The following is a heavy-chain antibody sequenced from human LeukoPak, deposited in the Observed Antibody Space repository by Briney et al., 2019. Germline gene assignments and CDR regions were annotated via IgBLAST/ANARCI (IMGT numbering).Heavy chain of an antibody. CDR1: GYSFTDYY. D-gene: IGHD5-12*01. J-gene: IGHJ4*02. CDR2: INPNSGGT. CDR3: ARVRGYSGYDYLYGYVY. Sequence: VASVKVSCKTSGYSFTDYYMHWVRQAPGQGLEWMGWINPNSGGTNYAQKFQGRVTMTRDTSISTAYMELSRLRSDDTAVYYCARVRGYSGYDYLYGYVYWGQGTLVTVSS. V-gene: IGHV1-2*02.